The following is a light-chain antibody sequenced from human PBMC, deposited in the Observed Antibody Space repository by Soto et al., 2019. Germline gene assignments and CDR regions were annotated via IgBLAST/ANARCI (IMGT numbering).Light chain of an antibody. CDR3: QQYNNWSPWT. V-gene: IGKV3-15*01. CDR1: QSVSSN. CDR2: GAS. Sequence: EIVMTQSPATLSVSPGERATLSCRDSQSVSSNVAWYQQKPGQAPRLLIYGASTRATGIPARFSGSGSGTEFTLTISCLQAEHFAVYYCQQYNNWSPWTFGQGTKVEIK. J-gene: IGKJ1*01.